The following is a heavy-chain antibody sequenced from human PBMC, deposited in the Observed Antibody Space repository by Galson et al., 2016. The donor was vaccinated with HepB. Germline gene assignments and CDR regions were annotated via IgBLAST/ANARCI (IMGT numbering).Heavy chain of an antibody. CDR3: ARSIVGGSLGMDV. Sequence: CKASGYTFSNYAMHWVRQAPRQRLEWVGWINAGSGKTKYSEKFRGRATISRDTSASTAYMDLSSLRFEDTAVYYCARSIVGGSLGMDVWGQGTTVTVSS. V-gene: IGHV1-3*01. D-gene: IGHD1-26*01. J-gene: IGHJ6*02. CDR2: INAGSGKT. CDR1: GYTFSNYA.